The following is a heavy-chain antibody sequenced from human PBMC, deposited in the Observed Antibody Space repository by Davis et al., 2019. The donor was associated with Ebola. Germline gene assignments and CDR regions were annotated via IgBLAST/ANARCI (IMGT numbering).Heavy chain of an antibody. J-gene: IGHJ4*02. Sequence: PSETLSLTCTVSGDSVTTYYWSWIRQPPGKGLEWIGYIYYSGSTNYNPSLKSRVTMSVDTSKNQFSLKLSSVTAADTAVYYCARVRSSGYPNQSGDYFDYWGQGTLVTVSS. CDR2: IYYSGST. CDR3: ARVRSSGYPNQSGDYFDY. CDR1: GDSVTTYY. V-gene: IGHV4-59*02. D-gene: IGHD3-22*01.